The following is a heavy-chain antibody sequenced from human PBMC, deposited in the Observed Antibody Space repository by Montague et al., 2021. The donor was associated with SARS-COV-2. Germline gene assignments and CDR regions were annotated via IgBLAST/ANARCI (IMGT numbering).Heavy chain of an antibody. CDR1: GGSISGYY. CDR3: ARDSLVASYYYYGVDV. J-gene: IGHJ6*02. Sequence: SETLSLTCTVSGGSISGYYWNWIRQPPGKGLEWIGYIYSSGSTNXNPSPKSRVTMSVDTSKNQLSLNLSSVTAADTAVYYCARDSLVASYYYYGVDVWGQGTTVTVAS. V-gene: IGHV4-59*13. D-gene: IGHD2-2*01. CDR2: IYSSGST.